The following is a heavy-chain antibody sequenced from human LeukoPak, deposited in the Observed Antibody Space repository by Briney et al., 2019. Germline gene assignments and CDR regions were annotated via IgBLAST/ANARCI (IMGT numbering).Heavy chain of an antibody. CDR3: ARGTEILWFGELLYGRYDAFDI. CDR2: ISAYNGST. CDR1: GYTFTSYG. J-gene: IGHJ3*02. Sequence: GASVKVSCKASGYTFTSYGISWVRQAPGQGLEWMGWISAYNGSTNYAQKLQGRVTMTTDTSTSTAYMELSSLRSEDTAVYYCARGTEILWFGELLYGRYDAFDIWGQGTMVTVSS. D-gene: IGHD3-10*01. V-gene: IGHV1-18*01.